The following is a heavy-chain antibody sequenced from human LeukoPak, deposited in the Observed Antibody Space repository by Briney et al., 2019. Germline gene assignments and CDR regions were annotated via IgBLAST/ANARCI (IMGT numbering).Heavy chain of an antibody. CDR3: ARANTNNDAFDI. D-gene: IGHD3-16*01. V-gene: IGHV4-59*01. CDR2: IYCSGST. J-gene: IGHJ3*02. CDR1: GGSISSYY. Sequence: SETLSLTCSVSGGSISSYYWSWIRQPPGKGLEWIGNIYCSGSTNDNPSLKTRVTISVDTSKNQFSLQLSPVTAADTAVYYCARANTNNDAFDIWGRGTLVTVSS.